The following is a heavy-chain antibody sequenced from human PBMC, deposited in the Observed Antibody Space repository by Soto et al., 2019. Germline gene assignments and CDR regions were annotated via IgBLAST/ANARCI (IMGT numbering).Heavy chain of an antibody. Sequence: QPGGSLRLSCAGSGFTFSTFWMSWVRQAPGKGLEWVANIKGDGSEKRYADSVKGRLTISRDNAKNSVYLQMNSLRVEDTALYYCGRDEVRNGVGVWRQGITVTVSS. J-gene: IGHJ6*02. CDR2: IKGDGSEK. CDR3: GRDEVRNGVGV. V-gene: IGHV3-7*01. CDR1: GFTFSTFW.